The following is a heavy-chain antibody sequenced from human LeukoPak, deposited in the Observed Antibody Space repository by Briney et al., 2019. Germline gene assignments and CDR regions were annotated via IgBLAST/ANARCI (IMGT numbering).Heavy chain of an antibody. V-gene: IGHV1-46*01. CDR2: VHPSGGTT. Sequence: ASVKVSCKASGYTFTNYYMHWMRQAPGQGLDWMGIVHPSGGTTTYAQKFQGRLTVTRDTSTTTVYMELSSLRSEDTAVYYCAREIPASYSFDYWGQGSLVTVSS. CDR3: AREIPASYSFDY. J-gene: IGHJ4*02. D-gene: IGHD2-2*01. CDR1: GYTFTNYY.